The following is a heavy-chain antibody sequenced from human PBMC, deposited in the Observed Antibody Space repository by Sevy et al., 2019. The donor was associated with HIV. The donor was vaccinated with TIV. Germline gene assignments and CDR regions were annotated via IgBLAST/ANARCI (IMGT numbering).Heavy chain of an antibody. D-gene: IGHD3-22*01. CDR3: SRGLYYYDMRGHQEPGDY. CDR1: GITLTPYW. Sequence: GGSLRLSCAASGITLTPYWMHWVRQVPGKGLVWLSRINSDGSSTSYAESVKGRFTISRDNGKNTLYLQMKSLRVEDTAVYFCSRGLYYYDMRGHQEPGDYWGQGVLVTVSS. V-gene: IGHV3-74*01. CDR2: INSDGSST. J-gene: IGHJ4*02.